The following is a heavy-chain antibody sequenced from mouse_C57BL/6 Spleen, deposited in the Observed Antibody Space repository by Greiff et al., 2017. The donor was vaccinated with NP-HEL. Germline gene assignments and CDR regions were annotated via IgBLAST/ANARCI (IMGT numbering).Heavy chain of an antibody. D-gene: IGHD1-1*01. V-gene: IGHV1-81*01. Sequence: QVQLQQSGAELARPGASVKLSCKAPGYTFTSYGISWVKQRTGQGLEWIGEIYPRSGNTYYNEKFKGKATLTADKSSSTAYMELRSLTSEDSAVYFCARSVITTVVASFDYWGQGTTLTVSS. CDR2: IYPRSGNT. CDR1: GYTFTSYG. CDR3: ARSVITTVVASFDY. J-gene: IGHJ2*01.